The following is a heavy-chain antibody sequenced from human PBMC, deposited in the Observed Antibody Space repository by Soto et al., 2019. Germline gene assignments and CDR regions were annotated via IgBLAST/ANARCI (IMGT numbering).Heavy chain of an antibody. J-gene: IGHJ6*03. CDR1: GYTFTTYD. CDR2: MNSKTGNT. V-gene: IGHV1-8*01. Sequence: QVQLVQSGAEVKKPGASVKVSCRASGYTFTTYDINWVRQAAGQGPEWMGWMNSKTGNTGYAEKFQGRVTMTRNTSISTAYMELSGLRSDDTAVYYCARSAVGSASDYYYYYMDVWGKGTTVTVSS. D-gene: IGHD2-2*01. CDR3: ARSAVGSASDYYYYYMDV.